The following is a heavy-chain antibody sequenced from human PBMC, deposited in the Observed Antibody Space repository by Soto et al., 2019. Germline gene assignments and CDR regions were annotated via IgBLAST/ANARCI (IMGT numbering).Heavy chain of an antibody. J-gene: IGHJ4*02. CDR3: AKPMIVVVPAPVAIDY. CDR2: ISYDGSNK. Sequence: PGGSLRLSCAASGFTFSSYGMHWVRQAPGKGLEWVAVISYDGSNKYYADSVKGRFTISRDNSKNTLYLQMNSLRAEDTAVYYCAKPMIVVVPAPVAIDYWGQGTLVTVSS. V-gene: IGHV3-30*18. CDR1: GFTFSSYG. D-gene: IGHD3-22*01.